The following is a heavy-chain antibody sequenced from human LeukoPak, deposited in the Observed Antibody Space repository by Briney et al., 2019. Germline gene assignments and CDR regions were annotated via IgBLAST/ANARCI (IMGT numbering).Heavy chain of an antibody. V-gene: IGHV3-23*01. Sequence: GGSLRLSCAASGFTFSSYSMNWVRQTPGKGLEWVSTIGGSSGMTYYADSVKGRFTISRDNSKNTLYLQMNSLRAEDTAVYYCAKDRRGYSYGLLDYWGQGTLVTVSS. D-gene: IGHD5-18*01. CDR3: AKDRRGYSYGLLDY. CDR2: IGGSSGMT. CDR1: GFTFSSYS. J-gene: IGHJ4*02.